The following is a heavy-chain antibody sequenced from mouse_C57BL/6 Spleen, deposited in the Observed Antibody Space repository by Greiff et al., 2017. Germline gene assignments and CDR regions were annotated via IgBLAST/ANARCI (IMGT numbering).Heavy chain of an antibody. CDR3: ALVWGTTVRGYAMDY. Sequence: VQLQQSGAELVKPGASVKLSCTASGFNIKDYYMHWVKQRTEQGLEWIGRIDPEDGETKYAPQFQGKATITADTSSNTAYLQLSSLTSEDTAVYYCALVWGTTVRGYAMDYWGQGTSVTVSS. CDR2: IDPEDGET. J-gene: IGHJ4*01. CDR1: GFNIKDYY. D-gene: IGHD1-1*01. V-gene: IGHV14-2*01.